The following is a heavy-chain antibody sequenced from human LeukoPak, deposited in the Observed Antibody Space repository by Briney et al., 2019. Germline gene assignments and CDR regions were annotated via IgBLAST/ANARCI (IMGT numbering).Heavy chain of an antibody. J-gene: IGHJ4*02. CDR2: IWYDGSNK. V-gene: IGHV3-33*01. D-gene: IGHD3-10*01. CDR1: GFTFSSYG. Sequence: PGRSLRLSCAASGFTFSSYGMHWVRQAPGKGLEWVAVIWYDGSNKHYADSVKGRFTISRDNSKNTLYLQMNSLRAEDTAVYYCARDGTVRGVTHFDYWGQGTLVTVSS. CDR3: ARDGTVRGVTHFDY.